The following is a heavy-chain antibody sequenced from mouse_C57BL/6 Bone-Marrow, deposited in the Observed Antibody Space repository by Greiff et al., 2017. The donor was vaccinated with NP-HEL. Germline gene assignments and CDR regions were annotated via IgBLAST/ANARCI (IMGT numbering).Heavy chain of an antibody. CDR3: ARSPGLYDGYYGNAMDY. J-gene: IGHJ4*01. V-gene: IGHV1-55*01. CDR2: IYPGSGST. CDR1: GYTFTSYW. D-gene: IGHD2-3*01. Sequence: VQLQQPGASVKMSCKASGYTFTSYWITWVKQRPGQGLEWIGDIYPGSGSTNYNEKFKSKATLTVDTSPSTAYMQLSSLTSEDSAVYYCARSPGLYDGYYGNAMDYWGQGTSVTVSS.